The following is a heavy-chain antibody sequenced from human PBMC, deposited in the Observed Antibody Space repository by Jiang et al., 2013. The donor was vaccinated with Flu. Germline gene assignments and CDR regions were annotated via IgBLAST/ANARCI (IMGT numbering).Heavy chain of an antibody. CDR1: GFTFSSYA. D-gene: IGHD3-16*01. CDR2: ISGSGGST. Sequence: VQLVESGGGLVQPGGSLRLSCAASGFTFSSYAMSWVRQAPGKGLEWVSAISGSGGSTYYADSVKGRFTISRDNSKNTLYLQMNSLRAEDTAVYYCAKDLRYDYVWGSYYFDYWGQGTLVTVSS. CDR3: AKDLRYDYVWGSYYFDY. V-gene: IGHV3-23*04. J-gene: IGHJ4*02.